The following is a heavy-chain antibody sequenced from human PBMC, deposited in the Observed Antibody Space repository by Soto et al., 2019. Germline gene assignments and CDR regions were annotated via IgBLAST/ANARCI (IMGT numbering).Heavy chain of an antibody. D-gene: IGHD3-22*01. CDR2: IYYSGST. J-gene: IGHJ4*02. V-gene: IGHV4-59*01. CDR3: ARASYFSDSFGYFLDS. CDR1: GGSISPYY. Sequence: SETLSLTCTVSGGSISPYYCSWIRQTPGKGLEWIAYIYYSGSTNYNPSLKSRVTISVDTSKNQCSLKLSSVTAADTAVYYCARASYFSDSFGYFLDSWGQGTLVTVSS.